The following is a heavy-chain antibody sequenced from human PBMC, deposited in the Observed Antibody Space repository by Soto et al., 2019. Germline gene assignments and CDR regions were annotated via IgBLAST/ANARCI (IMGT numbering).Heavy chain of an antibody. J-gene: IGHJ4*02. CDR2: INSDGTTT. Sequence: VEFLRLSCAASGFTFRNDWMHWVRQAPGKGLVWVSRINSDGTTTNYADSVKGRFTISRDNAKDTLYLQMGSLGAEDTAVYYCAKVGGYPLSVFDNWGQGTLGTV. CDR3: AKVGGYPLSVFDN. D-gene: IGHD3-22*01. CDR1: GFTFRNDW. V-gene: IGHV3-74*01.